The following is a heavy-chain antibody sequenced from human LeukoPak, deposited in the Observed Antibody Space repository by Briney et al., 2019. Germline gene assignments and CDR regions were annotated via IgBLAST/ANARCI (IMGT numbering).Heavy chain of an antibody. CDR2: IYYSGST. J-gene: IGHJ2*01. CDR3: ARVWVAGDLYWYFDL. CDR1: GGSISSYY. V-gene: IGHV4-59*01. D-gene: IGHD6-19*01. Sequence: EASETLSLTCTVSGGSISSYYWNWIRQPPGKGLEWIGYIYYSGSTNYNPSLKSRVTISVDTSKNQFSLKLSSVTAADTAVYYCARVWVAGDLYWYFDLWGRGTLVTVSS.